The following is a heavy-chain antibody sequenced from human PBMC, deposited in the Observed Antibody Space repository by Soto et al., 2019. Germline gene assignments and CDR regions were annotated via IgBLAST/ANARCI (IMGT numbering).Heavy chain of an antibody. CDR2: ISVFNGNT. CDR3: GRDGSGGIIDS. V-gene: IGHV1-18*01. CDR1: GYTFTGYG. Sequence: QVQLVQSGAEVKKPGASVKVSCKTSGYTFTGYGINWVRQAPGHGLEWMGWISVFNGNTKYGQNIQDRVIMATDTSTSTAYMELRSLRSDDTAVYFCGRDGSGGIIDSWGQGTMLIVSS. J-gene: IGHJ3*01. D-gene: IGHD2-15*01.